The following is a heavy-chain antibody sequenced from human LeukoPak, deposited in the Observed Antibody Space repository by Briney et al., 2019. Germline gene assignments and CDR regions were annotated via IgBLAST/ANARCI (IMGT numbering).Heavy chain of an antibody. J-gene: IGHJ6*02. V-gene: IGHV1-18*01. CDR3: ARGGSPAKTPYYYYGMDV. D-gene: IGHD2-15*01. CDR2: ISAYNGNT. CDR1: GYTFSSYG. Sequence: GASVKVSCKASGYTFSSYGISWVRQAPGQGLEWMGWISAYNGNTNYAQKFQGRVTITADESTSTAYMELSSLRSEDTAVYYCARGGSPAKTPYYYYGMDVWGQGTTVTVSS.